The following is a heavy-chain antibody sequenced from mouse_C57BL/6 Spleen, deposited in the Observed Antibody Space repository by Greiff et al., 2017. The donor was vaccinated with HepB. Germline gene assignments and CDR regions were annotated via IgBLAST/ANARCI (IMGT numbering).Heavy chain of an antibody. V-gene: IGHV5-4*03. J-gene: IGHJ3*01. CDR1: GFTFSSYA. CDR3: ARLGKGFAY. CDR2: ISDGGSYT. Sequence: EVNVVESGGGLVKPGGSLKLSCAASGFTFSSYAMSWVRQTPEKRLEWVATISDGGSYTYYPDNVKGRFTISRDNAKNNLYLQMSHLKSEDTAMYYCARLGKGFAYWGQGTLVTVSA. D-gene: IGHD4-1*01.